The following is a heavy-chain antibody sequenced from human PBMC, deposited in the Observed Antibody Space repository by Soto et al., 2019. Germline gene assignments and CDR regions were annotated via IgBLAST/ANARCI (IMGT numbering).Heavy chain of an antibody. V-gene: IGHV1-8*01. CDR3: ATPSKSYYDFWSGSNGNYYYYYYMDV. J-gene: IGHJ6*03. CDR2: MNPNSGNT. CDR1: GYTFTSYD. Sequence: GASVKVSCKASGYTFTSYDINWVRQATGQGLEWMGWMNPNSGNTGYAQKFQGRVTMTRNTSISTAYMELSSLRSEDTAVYYCATPSKSYYDFWSGSNGNYYYYYYMDVWGKGTTVTVSS. D-gene: IGHD3-3*01.